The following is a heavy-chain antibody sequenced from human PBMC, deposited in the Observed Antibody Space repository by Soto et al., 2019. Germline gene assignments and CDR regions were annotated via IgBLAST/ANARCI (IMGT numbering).Heavy chain of an antibody. Sequence: PGESLKISCKGSGYSFTSYWIGWVRQMPGKGLEWMGIIYPGDSATRYSPSFQGQVTISADKSISTAYLQWSSLKASDTAMYYCARRLGYYYDSSGHPGEGFDIWGQGTMVTVSS. V-gene: IGHV5-51*01. CDR1: GYSFTSYW. CDR3: ARRLGYYYDSSGHPGEGFDI. CDR2: IYPGDSAT. J-gene: IGHJ3*02. D-gene: IGHD3-22*01.